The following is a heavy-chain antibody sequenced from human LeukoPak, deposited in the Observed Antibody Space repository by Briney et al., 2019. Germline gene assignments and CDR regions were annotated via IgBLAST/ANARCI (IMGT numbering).Heavy chain of an antibody. Sequence: GGSLRLSCAASGFTFSSYGMHWVRQAPGKGLEWVAVISYDGSNKYYADSVKGRFTISRDNSKNALYLQMNSLRVEDTAVYYCAIDPNWGTHSWGQGVLVTVSS. CDR3: AIDPNWGTHS. CDR1: GFTFSSYG. D-gene: IGHD7-27*01. J-gene: IGHJ4*02. CDR2: ISYDGSNK. V-gene: IGHV3-30*03.